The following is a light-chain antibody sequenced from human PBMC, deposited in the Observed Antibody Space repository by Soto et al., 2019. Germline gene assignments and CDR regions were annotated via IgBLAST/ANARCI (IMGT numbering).Light chain of an antibody. CDR1: QSFSSSY. V-gene: IGKV3-20*01. CDR3: HQYHTSPIT. Sequence: ENVLTQSPGTLSLSPGDRATLSCRASQSFSSSYLAWYQQKPGQAPRLLIYGASIRATGIPDRFSGSGSGTDFTLTINRLAPEDFAVYYCHQYHTSPITFARGTRLEIK. J-gene: IGKJ5*01. CDR2: GAS.